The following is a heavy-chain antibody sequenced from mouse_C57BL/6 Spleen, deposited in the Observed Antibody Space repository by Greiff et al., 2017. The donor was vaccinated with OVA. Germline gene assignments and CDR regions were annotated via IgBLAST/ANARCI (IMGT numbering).Heavy chain of an antibody. CDR2: IYPGSGRT. Sequence: QVQLQQPGAELVKPGASVKMSCKASGYTFTSYWITWVKQRPGQGLAWIGDIYPGSGRTDYNEEFKRKATSTVATSSSTAYMQLISLTSEDSAVYYCARWVWGDSSNYAMDYWGQGTSVTVAS. V-gene: IGHV1-55*01. CDR1: GYTFTSYW. CDR3: ARWVWGDSSNYAMDY. D-gene: IGHD1-1*01. J-gene: IGHJ4*01.